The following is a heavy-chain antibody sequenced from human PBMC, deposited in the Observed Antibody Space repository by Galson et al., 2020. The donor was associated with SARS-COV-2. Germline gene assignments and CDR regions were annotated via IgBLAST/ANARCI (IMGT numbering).Heavy chain of an antibody. CDR3: ARARITMVRGVIIKDDY. CDR1: GFTVSSNY. CDR2: IYSGGST. Sequence: GGSLRLSCAASGFTVSSNYMSWVRQAPGNGLEWVSVIYSGGSTYYADSVKGRFTISRDNSKNTLYLQMNSLRAEDTAVYYCARARITMVRGVIIKDDYWGQGTLVTVSS. D-gene: IGHD3-10*01. J-gene: IGHJ4*02. V-gene: IGHV3-53*01.